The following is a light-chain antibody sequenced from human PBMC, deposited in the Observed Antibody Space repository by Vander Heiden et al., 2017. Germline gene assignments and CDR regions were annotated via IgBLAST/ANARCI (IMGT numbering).Light chain of an antibody. V-gene: IGLV1-47*01. Sequence: SVLTQPPSASGTPGQTVTISCSGSSYNIGSNYVYWYQQLPGTAPKLLIYRNNQRPSGVPDRFSGSKSGTSASLAISGLRSEDEADYYCAAWDDSLSGPVFGGGTKLTVL. J-gene: IGLJ2*01. CDR1: SYNIGSNY. CDR3: AAWDDSLSGPV. CDR2: RNN.